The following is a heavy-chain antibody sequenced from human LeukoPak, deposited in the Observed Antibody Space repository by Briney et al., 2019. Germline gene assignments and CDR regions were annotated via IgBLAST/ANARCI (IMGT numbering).Heavy chain of an antibody. Sequence: GGSLRLSCAASGFTFDDYAMHWVRQAPGKGLEWVSGIGWNSGSIGYADSVKGRFTISRDNAKNSLYLQMNSLRAEDTALYYCAKASGGLLFDYWGQGTLVTVSS. J-gene: IGHJ4*02. V-gene: IGHV3-9*01. D-gene: IGHD1-26*01. CDR2: IGWNSGSI. CDR3: AKASGGLLFDY. CDR1: GFTFDDYA.